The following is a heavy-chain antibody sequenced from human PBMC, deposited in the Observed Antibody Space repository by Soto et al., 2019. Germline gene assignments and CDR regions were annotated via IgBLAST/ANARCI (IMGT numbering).Heavy chain of an antibody. V-gene: IGHV3-23*01. CDR3: AKASPGGSYFLWSS. D-gene: IGHD1-26*01. CDR2: VSGGGGHT. CDR1: GFTFDDFA. J-gene: IGHJ5*02. Sequence: EVQLLESGGGLVQPGGSLRLSCAASGFTFDDFAMSWVRQTPEKGLEWVSAVSGGGGHTYYADSVKGRFTVSRDNSKNTVYPQMNTLSPGDAAVYYCAKASPGGSYFLWSSWGQGTLVTVSS.